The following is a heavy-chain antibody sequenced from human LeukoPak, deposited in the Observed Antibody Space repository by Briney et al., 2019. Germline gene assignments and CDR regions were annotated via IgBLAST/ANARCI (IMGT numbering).Heavy chain of an antibody. CDR3: ARVMTAITNWFDP. CDR2: IYAGGST. Sequence: GGSLRLSRAASGFTVSNNYMSWVRQTPGKGLEWVSVIYAGGSTYYADSVKGRFTISRDNSKNTLNLQMNNLRVEDTAVYYCARVMTAITNWFDPWGQGTLVTVSS. D-gene: IGHD2-21*02. CDR1: GFTVSNNY. V-gene: IGHV3-66*01. J-gene: IGHJ5*02.